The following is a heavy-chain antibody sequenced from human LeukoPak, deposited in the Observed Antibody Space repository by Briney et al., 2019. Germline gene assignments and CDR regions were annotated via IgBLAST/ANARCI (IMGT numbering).Heavy chain of an antibody. Sequence: ASVKVSCKASGGILSKWSISWVRQAPGQGLEWAGTIIPEFDEAHYAQKLQGRVTISADDSATAAYMELRSLRSDDTAVYYCASGGVTVYSYGPDYWGQGTLVAVSS. D-gene: IGHD5-18*01. CDR2: IIPEFDEA. CDR3: ASGGVTVYSYGPDY. J-gene: IGHJ4*02. V-gene: IGHV1-69*13. CDR1: GGILSKWS.